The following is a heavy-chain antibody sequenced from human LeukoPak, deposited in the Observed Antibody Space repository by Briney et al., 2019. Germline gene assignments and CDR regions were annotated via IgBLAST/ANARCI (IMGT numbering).Heavy chain of an antibody. V-gene: IGHV4-61*01. J-gene: IGHJ6*02. CDR3: ARHRLPPSQYYYGMDV. CDR1: GGSVSSDSFY. D-gene: IGHD2-15*01. Sequence: SETLFLTCTVSGGSVSSDSFYWSWIRQPPGKGLEWIGNVYYSGSTNYNPSLKSRVTISVDTSKNQFSLKLSSVTAADTAVYYCARHRLPPSQYYYGMDVWGQGTTVTVSS. CDR2: VYYSGST.